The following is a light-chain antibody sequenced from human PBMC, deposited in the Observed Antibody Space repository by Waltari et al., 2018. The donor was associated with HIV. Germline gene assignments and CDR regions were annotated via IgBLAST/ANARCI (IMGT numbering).Light chain of an antibody. J-gene: IGLJ2*01. CDR1: NIGRNR. V-gene: IGLV3-21*02. CDR3: QVWDRSYKEAV. Sequence: SYVLTQAPSVSVAPGPTATISCVNIGRNRVQWYRQKAGRAPLLVVADDVDRTSGVPARFSGARSGERATLTISGVEAGDEADYYCQVWDRSYKEAVFGGGT. CDR2: DDV.